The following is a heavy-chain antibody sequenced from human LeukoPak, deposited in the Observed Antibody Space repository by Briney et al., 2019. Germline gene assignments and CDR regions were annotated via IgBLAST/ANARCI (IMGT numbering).Heavy chain of an antibody. CDR2: IYNSEDI. CDR1: GGSISSYY. J-gene: IGHJ4*02. Sequence: MASETLSLTCTVSGGSISSYYWSWIRQPAGKALEWIGRIYNSEDINYNPSLKSRVTMSVDTSNNQFSLKLSSVTAADTAVYYCARFHCSGTTCQHLDYWGQGTLVTVSS. CDR3: ARFHCSGTTCQHLDY. D-gene: IGHD2-15*01. V-gene: IGHV4-4*07.